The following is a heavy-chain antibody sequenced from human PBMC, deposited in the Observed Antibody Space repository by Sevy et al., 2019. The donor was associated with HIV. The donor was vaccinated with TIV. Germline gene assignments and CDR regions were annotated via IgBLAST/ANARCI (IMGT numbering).Heavy chain of an antibody. CDR1: GFTFSSYW. J-gene: IGHJ5*02. CDR2: IKQDGSEK. CDR3: ARDLPPDPPTLEYDSSGYYYAP. V-gene: IGHV3-7*01. Sequence: GGSLRLSCAASGFTFSSYWMSWVRQAPGKGLEWVANIKQDGSEKYYVDSVKGRFTISRDNAKNSLYLQMNSLRAEDTAVYYCARDLPPDPPTLEYDSSGYYYAPWGQGTLVTVSS. D-gene: IGHD3-22*01.